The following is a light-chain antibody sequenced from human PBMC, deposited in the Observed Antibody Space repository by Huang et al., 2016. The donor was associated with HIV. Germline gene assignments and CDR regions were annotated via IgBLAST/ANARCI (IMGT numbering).Light chain of an antibody. CDR3: QQYNNWVS. CDR1: QSIGTQ. CDR2: GAS. Sequence: EVLLTQSPATLSVSPGERATLSCRASQSIGTQLAWYQQKPGQAPRHLIDGASTRATGIPARVSGSGSGTEFTLTISSLQSEDFAVDYCQQYNNWVSFGGGTKVDIK. J-gene: IGKJ4*01. V-gene: IGKV3-15*01.